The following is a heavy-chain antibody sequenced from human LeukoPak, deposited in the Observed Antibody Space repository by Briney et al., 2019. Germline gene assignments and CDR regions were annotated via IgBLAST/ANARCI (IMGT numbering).Heavy chain of an antibody. V-gene: IGHV4-59*01. CDR3: ARDPSGYFNY. Sequence: PSETLCLTCTVSGGSISSYYWSWSRQPPGKGLDWIGYIYYSGSTNYNPSLKSRVTISVDTSKNQFSLRLSSVTAADTAVYYCARDPSGYFNYWGQGTLATVSS. CDR2: IYYSGST. J-gene: IGHJ4*02. D-gene: IGHD3-22*01. CDR1: GGSISSYY.